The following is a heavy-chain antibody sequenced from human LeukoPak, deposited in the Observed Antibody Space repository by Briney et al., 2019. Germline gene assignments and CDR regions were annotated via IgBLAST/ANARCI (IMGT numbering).Heavy chain of an antibody. CDR3: ARGQGRYYYYYMDV. CDR1: GGSFSGYY. J-gene: IGHJ6*03. V-gene: IGHV4-34*01. Sequence: SETLSLTCAVYGGSFSGYYWSWIRQPPGKGLEWIGEINHSGSTNYNPSLKSRVTISVDTSKNQFSLKLSSVTAADTAVYYCARGQGRYYYYYMDVWGEGTTVTVSS. CDR2: INHSGST.